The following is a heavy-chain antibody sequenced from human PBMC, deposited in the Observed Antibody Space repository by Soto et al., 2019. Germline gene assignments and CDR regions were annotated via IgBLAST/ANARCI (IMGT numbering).Heavy chain of an antibody. CDR1: GGSISSYY. CDR3: AREHSGSYIRPFWDY. Sequence: QVQLQESGPGLVKPPETLSLTCTVSGGSISSYYWSWIRQPAGKGLEWTGRIYTSGSTNYNPSLKSRVTMSVDTSKNQLSLKLSSVTAADTAVYYCAREHSGSYIRPFWDYWGQGTLVTVSS. D-gene: IGHD1-26*01. CDR2: IYTSGST. J-gene: IGHJ4*02. V-gene: IGHV4-4*07.